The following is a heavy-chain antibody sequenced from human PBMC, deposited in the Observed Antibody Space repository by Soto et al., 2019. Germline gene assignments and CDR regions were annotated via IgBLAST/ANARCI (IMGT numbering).Heavy chain of an antibody. Sequence: QVHLQESGPGLVKPSDTLSLTCTVSGASITGYYWSWIRQPPGKGLEWIGYVYYTGTTNYSPSLQSRVAMSVGPSKKQFSLSLNSVTATDTAVYYCARGRRWDGGGWGFDYWGQGALVSVSS. CDR1: GASITGYY. D-gene: IGHD1-26*01. CDR3: ARGRRWDGGGWGFDY. CDR2: VYYTGTT. V-gene: IGHV4-59*07. J-gene: IGHJ4*02.